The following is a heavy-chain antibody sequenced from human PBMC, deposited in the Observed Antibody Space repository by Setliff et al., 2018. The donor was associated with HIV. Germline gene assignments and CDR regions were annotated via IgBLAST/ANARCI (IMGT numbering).Heavy chain of an antibody. CDR1: GASISSDT. Sequence: SETLSLTCIVSGASISSDTWSWIRQPPGKGLQWIGHIYTSGSTNYNPSLKSRVTISVDTSKNQFSLKLSSVTDADTAVYYCARSLWLGDIQHWGQGTLVTVSS. D-gene: IGHD2-21*01. J-gene: IGHJ1*01. CDR2: IYTSGST. CDR3: ARSLWLGDIQH. V-gene: IGHV4-4*08.